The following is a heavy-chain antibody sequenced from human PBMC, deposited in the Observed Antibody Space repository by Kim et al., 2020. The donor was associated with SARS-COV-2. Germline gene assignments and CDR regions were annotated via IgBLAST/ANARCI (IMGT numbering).Heavy chain of an antibody. CDR3: ARGVVAATDGLYYYGMDV. D-gene: IGHD2-15*01. Sequence: KSRVTISVDTSKNQFSLKLSSVTAADTAVYYCARGVVAATDGLYYYGMDVWGQGTTVTVSS. J-gene: IGHJ6*02. V-gene: IGHV4-59*09.